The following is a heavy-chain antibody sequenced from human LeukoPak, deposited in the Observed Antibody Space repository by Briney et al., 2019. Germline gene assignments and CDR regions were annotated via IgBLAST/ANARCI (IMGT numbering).Heavy chain of an antibody. CDR2: IYYSGRT. CDR1: GRFICSHY. V-gene: IGHV4-59*11. CDR3: ARLLDNDSSGDPDTFDM. D-gene: IGHD3-22*01. Sequence: PSEALSLTCTVSGRFICSHYWTWIRQPPGKGLEWIGFIYYSGRTRHNPSLQSRITISVDTSENNFSLKLTSVTAADTAVYYCARLLDNDSSGDPDTFDMWGQGTVVTVSS. J-gene: IGHJ3*02.